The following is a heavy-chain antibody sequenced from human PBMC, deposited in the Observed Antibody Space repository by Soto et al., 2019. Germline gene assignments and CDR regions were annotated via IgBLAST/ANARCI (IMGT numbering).Heavy chain of an antibody. V-gene: IGHV3-30*04. CDR1: GFTFSNYA. CDR2: ISSDGKTK. CDR3: ARVPYYASSFDY. J-gene: IGHJ4*02. D-gene: IGHD1-26*01. Sequence: QVQLVESGRGVVQPGRSLRLSCAASGFTFSNYAMHWVRQAPGKGLEWVAVISSDGKTKYHADSVKGRFTISRDNSKNSLYLHMTSLRAEDTAVYYCARVPYYASSFDYWGQGTLVTVSS.